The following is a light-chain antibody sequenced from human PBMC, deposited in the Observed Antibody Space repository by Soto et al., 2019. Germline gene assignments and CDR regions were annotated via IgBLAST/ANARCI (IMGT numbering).Light chain of an antibody. CDR1: HSVSSY. V-gene: IGKV3-11*01. Sequence: EIVLTQSPVTLSLSPCERSTLSFMAIHSVSSYLAWYQQRPGQTPRLLIYDASNRATGIPARFSGSGSGTDFTLTISSLEPEDFAVYYCQQRSNWPPRWTFGQGTKVDIK. CDR3: QQRSNWPPRWT. CDR2: DAS. J-gene: IGKJ1*01.